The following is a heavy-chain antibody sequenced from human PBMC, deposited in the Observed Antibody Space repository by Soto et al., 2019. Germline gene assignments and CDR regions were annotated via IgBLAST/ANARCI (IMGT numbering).Heavy chain of an antibody. V-gene: IGHV5-10-1*01. CDR1: GYSFTSYW. CDR2: IDPSDSYT. D-gene: IGHD3-16*01. CDR3: ASLAMASRRGYYGMDV. J-gene: IGHJ6*02. Sequence: EVQLVQSGAEVKKPGESLRISCKGSGYSFTSYWITWVRQMPGKGLEWMGRIDPSDSYTNYSPSFQGHVTISADKSISTAFLPWSSLKASDTAMYYCASLAMASRRGYYGMDVWGQGTTVTVSS.